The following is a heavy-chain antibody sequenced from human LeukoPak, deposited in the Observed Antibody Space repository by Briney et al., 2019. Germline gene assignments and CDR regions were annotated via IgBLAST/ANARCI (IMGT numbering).Heavy chain of an antibody. CDR2: IYPGDSDT. CDR3: ARHNGDYYGSGSYIDY. J-gene: IGHJ4*02. Sequence: GESLKISCKGSGYSFTSYWIGWVRRMPGKGLEWMGIIYPGDSDTRYSPSFQGQVTISADKSISAAYLQWSSLKASDTAMYYCARHNGDYYGSGSYIDYWGQGTLVTVSS. V-gene: IGHV5-51*01. D-gene: IGHD3-10*01. CDR1: GYSFTSYW.